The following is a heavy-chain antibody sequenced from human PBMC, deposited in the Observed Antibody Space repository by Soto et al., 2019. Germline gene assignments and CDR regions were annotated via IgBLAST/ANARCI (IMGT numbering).Heavy chain of an antibody. CDR1: GGSVSSGTYF. CDR2: IHSSGNT. CDR3: ARGRDYFDY. V-gene: IGHV4-61*01. J-gene: IGHJ4*02. Sequence: SETLSLTCSVSGGSVSSGTYFWSWIRQPPGKRLEWIGYIHSSGNTNFNPSLKSRVTISIDTSKNQFSLKLTSVTAADTAVYYCARGRDYFDYWGQGTLVTVS.